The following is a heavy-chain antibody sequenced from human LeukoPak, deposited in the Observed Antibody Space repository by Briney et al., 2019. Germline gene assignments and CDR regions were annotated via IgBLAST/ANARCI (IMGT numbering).Heavy chain of an antibody. CDR2: FDPEDGET. CDR1: GYTLTELS. Sequence: ASVKVSCKVSGYTLTELSMHWVRQAPGKGLEWMGGFDPEDGETIYAQKFQGRVTMTEDTSTDTAYMELSSLRSEGTAVYYCATASGNGDYVLHPFDYWGQGTLVTVSS. J-gene: IGHJ4*02. CDR3: ATASGNGDYVLHPFDY. V-gene: IGHV1-24*01. D-gene: IGHD4-17*01.